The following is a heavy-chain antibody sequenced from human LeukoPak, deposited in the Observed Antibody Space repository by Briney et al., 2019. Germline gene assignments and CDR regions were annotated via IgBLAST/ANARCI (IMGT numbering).Heavy chain of an antibody. CDR1: GYSIASGSY. D-gene: IGHD3/OR15-3a*01. J-gene: IGHJ4*02. Sequence: PSETLSLTCDVSGYSIASGSYWGWIRQSPGKGLEWMASVYHSGSTYYQPSLESRVTISVDTSKNQFSLKVKSVAAADTARYYCARKRAYTFWSEDWGQGAQVTVSS. CDR3: ARKRAYTFWSED. V-gene: IGHV4-38-2*01. CDR2: VYHSGST.